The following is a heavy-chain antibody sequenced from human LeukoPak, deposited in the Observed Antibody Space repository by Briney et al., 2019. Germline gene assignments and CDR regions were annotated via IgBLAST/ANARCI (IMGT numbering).Heavy chain of an antibody. Sequence: GGSLRLSCAVSGFTVSGNYMSWVRQAPGKGLEWVANIKYDGNEKYYVDSVKGRFTISRDNAKNSLYLQMNSLRAEDTAVYYCARGGTTFEHWGQGTLVTVSS. CDR2: IKYDGNEK. CDR1: GFTVSGNY. J-gene: IGHJ4*02. V-gene: IGHV3-7*01. D-gene: IGHD1-1*01. CDR3: ARGGTTFEH.